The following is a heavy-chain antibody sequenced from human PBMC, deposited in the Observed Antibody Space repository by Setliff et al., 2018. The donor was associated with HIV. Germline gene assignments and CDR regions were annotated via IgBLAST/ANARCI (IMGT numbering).Heavy chain of an antibody. CDR2: ISSSSSYI. J-gene: IGHJ6*03. CDR1: GFTFSSYS. CDR3: ARDLMVRGVIITPGYMDV. D-gene: IGHD3-10*01. V-gene: IGHV3-21*01. Sequence: GGSLRLSCAASGFTFSSYSMNWVRQAPGKGLEWVSSISSSSSYIYYADSVKGRFTISRDNAKNSLYLQMNSLRAEDTAVYYCARDLMVRGVIITPGYMDVWGKGTTVTVSS.